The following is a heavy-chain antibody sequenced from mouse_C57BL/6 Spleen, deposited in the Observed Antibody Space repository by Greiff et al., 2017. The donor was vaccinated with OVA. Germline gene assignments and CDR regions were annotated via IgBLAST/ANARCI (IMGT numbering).Heavy chain of an antibody. V-gene: IGHV1-69*01. CDR3: ARSYGSSHWYFDV. J-gene: IGHJ1*03. D-gene: IGHD1-1*01. Sequence: QVQLQQPGAELVMPGASVKLSCKASGYTFTSYWMHWVKQRPGQGLEWIGEIDPSDSYTNYNQKLKGKSTLTVDKSSSTAYMQLSSLTSEDSAVYYCARSYGSSHWYFDVWGTGTTVTVSS. CDR2: IDPSDSYT. CDR1: GYTFTSYW.